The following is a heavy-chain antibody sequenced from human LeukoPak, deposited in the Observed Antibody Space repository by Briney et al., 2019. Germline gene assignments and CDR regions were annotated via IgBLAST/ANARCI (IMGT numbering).Heavy chain of an antibody. Sequence: NPSETLSLTCAVFGGSFTDYYWSWIRQPPGKGLEWIGEITHSGVTNYNSSLKSRVTISVDTSKNQFSLSLTSVTAADTAIFYCSRRGQWRGRWFDPWGQGTLVTVSS. D-gene: IGHD6-19*01. CDR2: ITHSGVT. CDR3: SRRGQWRGRWFDP. J-gene: IGHJ5*02. V-gene: IGHV4-34*01. CDR1: GGSFTDYY.